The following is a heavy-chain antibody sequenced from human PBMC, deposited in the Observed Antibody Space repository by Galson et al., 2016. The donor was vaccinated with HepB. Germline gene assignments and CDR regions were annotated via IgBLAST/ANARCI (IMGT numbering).Heavy chain of an antibody. CDR2: ISGGGGST. J-gene: IGHJ4*02. D-gene: IGHD6-19*01. CDR3: AKVPYNSAWYAGFDD. CDR1: GFIFSNYG. V-gene: IGHV3-23*01. Sequence: SLRLSCAASGFIFSNYGMSWVRQAPGKGLEWVSAISGGGGSTYYADSVKGRFTISRDNSKTTLYLQMNSLRAEDTALYYCAKVPYNSAWYAGFDDWGLGTLVTVSS.